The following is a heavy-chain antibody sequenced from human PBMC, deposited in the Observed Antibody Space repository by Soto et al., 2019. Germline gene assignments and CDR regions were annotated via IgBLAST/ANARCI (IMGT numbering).Heavy chain of an antibody. Sequence: QVQLVQSEAEVRQPGASVKVSCTASGYTFTGYYLHWLRQAPGQGLEWMGWINPTSGGTRYEQKFQGWVTVTRNTSNRTAYMEVTSLKFDDTAVYFCARGFGRHSWNKARNPFDLWGKGTLVTVSS. CDR3: ARGFGRHSWNKARNPFDL. V-gene: IGHV1-2*04. J-gene: IGHJ3*01. CDR2: INPTSGGT. D-gene: IGHD1-26*01. CDR1: GYTFTGYY.